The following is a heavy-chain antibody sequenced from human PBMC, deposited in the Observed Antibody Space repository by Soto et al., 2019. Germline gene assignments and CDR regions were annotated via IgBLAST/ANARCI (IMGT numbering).Heavy chain of an antibody. J-gene: IGHJ4*01. CDR3: ASLYYYDCVVDY. CDR1: GGTFSSYA. CDR2: IIPILGTA. D-gene: IGHD3-22*01. Sequence: QVQLVQSGAEVKKPGSSVKVSCKASGGTFSSYAISWLRQAPGQWLEWMGGIIPILGTANYAQKFQGRVTITADESTSTAYMELSSLRSEDTALYYCASLYYYDCVVDYWGHGTLVTVSS. V-gene: IGHV1-69*01.